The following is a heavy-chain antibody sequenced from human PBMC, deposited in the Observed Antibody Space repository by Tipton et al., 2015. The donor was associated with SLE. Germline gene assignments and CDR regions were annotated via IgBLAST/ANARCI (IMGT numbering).Heavy chain of an antibody. V-gene: IGHV4-39*07. CDR1: DGSISSTNYY. CDR2: IFYTGST. D-gene: IGHD3-22*01. J-gene: IGHJ4*02. Sequence: TLSLTCTVSDGSISSTNYYWGWIRQPPGKGLEWIGSIFYTGSTYYNPSLKSRVTISLDTSKNQFSLKLTSVTAADTAVYYCARGGDYYDSSGYYFVAYFDYWGQGTLVTVSS. CDR3: ARGGDYYDSSGYYFVAYFDY.